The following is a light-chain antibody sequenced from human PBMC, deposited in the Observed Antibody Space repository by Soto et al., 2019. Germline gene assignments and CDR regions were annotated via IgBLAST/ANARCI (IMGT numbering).Light chain of an antibody. J-gene: IGLJ1*01. V-gene: IGLV2-14*01. CDR2: DVS. Sequence: QSALTQPASVSGSPGQSITISCTGTSSDVGGYNYVSWYQQHPGKAPKLMIYDVSNRPSGVSNRFSGSKSGNTASLTISGLQAEDEADYYCISYTSSSTLLCGTGPKVTVL. CDR3: ISYTSSSTLL. CDR1: SSDVGGYNY.